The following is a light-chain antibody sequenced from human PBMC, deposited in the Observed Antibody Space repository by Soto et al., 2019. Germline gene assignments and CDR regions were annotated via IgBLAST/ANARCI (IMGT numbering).Light chain of an antibody. Sequence: QSALTQPPSASGSPGQSVTISCTGTSSDVGGYDYVSWYQQHPGKAPKVMIFEVSKRPSGVPDRFSGSKSANTASLTVSGLQAEDEADYYCQSYDSRLTEYVFGTGTKVTVL. CDR3: QSYDSRLTEYV. V-gene: IGLV2-8*01. CDR2: EVS. J-gene: IGLJ1*01. CDR1: SSDVGGYDY.